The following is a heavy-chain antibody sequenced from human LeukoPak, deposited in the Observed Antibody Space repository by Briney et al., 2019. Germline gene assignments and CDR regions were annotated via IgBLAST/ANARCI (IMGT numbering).Heavy chain of an antibody. CDR1: GGSISSYY. D-gene: IGHD1-26*01. J-gene: IGHJ3*02. CDR2: IYTSGST. CDR3: ARGRVGATDHDAFDI. Sequence: SETLSLTCTVSGGSISSYYWSWIRQPAEKGLEWIGRIYTSGSTNYNPSLKSRVTISVDKSKNQFSLKLSSVTAADTAVYYCARGRVGATDHDAFDIWGQGTMVTVSS. V-gene: IGHV4-4*07.